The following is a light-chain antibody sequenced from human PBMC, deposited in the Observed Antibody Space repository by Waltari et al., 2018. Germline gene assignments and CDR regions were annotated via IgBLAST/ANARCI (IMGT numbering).Light chain of an antibody. CDR3: QNHERSPAT. Sequence: EVVLTQSPGTLALSPGERATLPCRASQSVSKDLAWYQQRPGQGPRLLIYAASTRATGSPYGFNGSASGTDLSVTVSRLEPEDFAVYYGQNHERSPATFGQGTKVEIK. CDR1: QSVSKD. J-gene: IGKJ1*01. V-gene: IGKV3-20*01. CDR2: AAS.